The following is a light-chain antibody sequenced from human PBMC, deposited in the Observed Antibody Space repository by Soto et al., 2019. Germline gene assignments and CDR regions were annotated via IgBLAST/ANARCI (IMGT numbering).Light chain of an antibody. CDR3: LQDYNYPLT. J-gene: IGKJ4*01. Sequence: TQSPSSLSAYVGDRVTITCRASQGIRDDLGWYQQKPGRAPRLLIYGASSLQSGVPSRFSGSGYGTEFTLTISSLQPEDFATYYCLQDYNYPLTFGGGTKVDIK. CDR2: GAS. V-gene: IGKV1-6*02. CDR1: QGIRDD.